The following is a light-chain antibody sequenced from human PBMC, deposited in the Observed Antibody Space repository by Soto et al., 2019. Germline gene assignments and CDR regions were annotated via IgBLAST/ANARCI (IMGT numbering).Light chain of an antibody. CDR3: CSHGGSNNFYV. V-gene: IGLV2-8*01. J-gene: IGLJ1*01. CDR1: SSDVGAYNF. Sequence: QSALTQPPSASGSPGQSVTISCTGTSSDVGAYNFVSWYQQHPGKAPKLIIYEVSKRPSGVPDRFSASKSGNTASLTVSGLQAEDESDYYCCSHGGSNNFYVFGTGTRSPS. CDR2: EVS.